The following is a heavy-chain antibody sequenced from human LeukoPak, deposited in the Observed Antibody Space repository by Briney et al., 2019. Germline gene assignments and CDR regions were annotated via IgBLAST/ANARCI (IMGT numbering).Heavy chain of an antibody. D-gene: IGHD6-19*01. V-gene: IGHV1-24*01. J-gene: IGHJ4*02. CDR1: GYTLTELS. Sequence: ASVKVSCKVSGYTLTELSMHWVRQAPGKGLEWMGGFDPEDGETIYAQKFQGRVTMTEDTSTDTAYMELSSLRSEDTAVYYCATVRSSSGWPFADYWGQGTLVTVSS. CDR3: ATVRSSSGWPFADY. CDR2: FDPEDGET.